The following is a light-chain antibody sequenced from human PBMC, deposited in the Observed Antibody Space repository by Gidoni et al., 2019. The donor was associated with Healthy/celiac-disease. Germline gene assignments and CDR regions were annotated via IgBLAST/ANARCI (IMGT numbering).Light chain of an antibody. CDR3: QQYGSSPPLT. Sequence: EIVLTQSPGTLSLSPGERATLSCRASQSVSSSYLAWYQQKPGQAPRLLIYGASSRPTGIPDRFSGSGSGTDFTLNISRLEPEDFAVYYCQQYGSSPPLTFGGGTKVEIK. CDR2: GAS. CDR1: QSVSSSY. J-gene: IGKJ4*01. V-gene: IGKV3-20*01.